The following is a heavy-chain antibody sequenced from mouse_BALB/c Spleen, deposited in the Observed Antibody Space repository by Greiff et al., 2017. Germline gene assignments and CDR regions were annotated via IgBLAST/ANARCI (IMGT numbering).Heavy chain of an antibody. V-gene: IGHV4-1*02. J-gene: IGHJ4*01. CDR2: INPDSSTI. CDR1: GFDFSRYW. CDR3: ARRYYGNEDY. Sequence: EVKLMESGGGLVQPGGSLKLSCAASGFDFSRYWMSWVRQAPGKGLEWIGEINPDSSTINYTPSLKDKFIISRDNAKNTLYLQMSKVRSEDTALYYCARRYYGNEDYWGQGTSVTVSS. D-gene: IGHD2-1*01.